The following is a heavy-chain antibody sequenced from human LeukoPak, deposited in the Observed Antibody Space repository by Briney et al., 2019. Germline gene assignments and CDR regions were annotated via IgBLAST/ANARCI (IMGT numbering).Heavy chain of an antibody. CDR3: AKEDYGDYFPDY. CDR1: GFTFSSYW. V-gene: IGHV3-74*01. D-gene: IGHD4-17*01. J-gene: IGHJ4*02. Sequence: GGSLRLSCAASGFTFSSYWMHWVRQSPGKGLVWVSRINSDGSSTSYADSVKGRFTISRDNSKKTVYLQMNSLRAEDTAVYYCAKEDYGDYFPDYWGQGTLVTVSS. CDR2: INSDGSST.